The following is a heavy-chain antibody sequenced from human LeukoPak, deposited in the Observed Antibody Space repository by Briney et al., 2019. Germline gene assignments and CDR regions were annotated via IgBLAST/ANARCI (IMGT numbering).Heavy chain of an antibody. D-gene: IGHD5-18*01. CDR3: ATFAPYSYGLFDY. Sequence: ASVKVSCKVAGYTLTELSMHWVRQAPGKGLEWMGGFDPEDGETIYAQKFQGRVTMTEDTSTDTAYMELSSLRSEDTAVYYCATFAPYSYGLFDYWGQGTLVTVSS. J-gene: IGHJ4*02. CDR1: GYTLTELS. CDR2: FDPEDGET. V-gene: IGHV1-24*01.